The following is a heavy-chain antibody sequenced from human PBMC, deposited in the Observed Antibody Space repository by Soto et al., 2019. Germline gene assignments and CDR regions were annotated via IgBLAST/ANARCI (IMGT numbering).Heavy chain of an antibody. V-gene: IGHV3-23*01. CDR3: AREPCGSGNDY. J-gene: IGHJ4*02. D-gene: IGHD3-10*01. Sequence: GGSLRLSCAASGFTFSSYAMSWVRQAPGKGLEWVCAITGSGGGTPCADSVKGRFTISRDNSKNTLYLQMNSLRAEDTAVYYCAREPCGSGNDYWGQGTLVTVSS. CDR1: GFTFSSYA. CDR2: ITGSGGGT.